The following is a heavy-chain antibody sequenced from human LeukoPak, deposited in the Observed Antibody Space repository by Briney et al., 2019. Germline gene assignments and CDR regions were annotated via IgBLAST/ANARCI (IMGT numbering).Heavy chain of an antibody. CDR3: ATNWNDWYYYGMDV. CDR2: ISAYNGNT. V-gene: IGHV1-18*01. D-gene: IGHD1-20*01. Sequence: ASVKVSCKASGYTFTSYGISWVRQAPGQGLEWMGWISAYNGNTNYAQKLQGRVTMTIDTSTSTAYMELRSLRSDDTAVYYCATNWNDWYYYGMDVWGQGTTVTVSS. CDR1: GYTFTSYG. J-gene: IGHJ6*02.